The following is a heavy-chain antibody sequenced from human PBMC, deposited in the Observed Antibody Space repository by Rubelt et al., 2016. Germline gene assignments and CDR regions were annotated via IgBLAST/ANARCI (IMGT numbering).Heavy chain of an antibody. Sequence: AMHWVRQAPGKGLEWVAVISYDGSNKYYADSVKGRFTISRDNSKNTLYLQMNSLRAEDTAVYYCARGARDSGWVEDIDYWGQGTLVTVSS. CDR1: A. J-gene: IGHJ4*02. D-gene: IGHD6-19*01. V-gene: IGHV3-30*04. CDR2: ISYDGSNK. CDR3: ARGARDSGWVEDIDY.